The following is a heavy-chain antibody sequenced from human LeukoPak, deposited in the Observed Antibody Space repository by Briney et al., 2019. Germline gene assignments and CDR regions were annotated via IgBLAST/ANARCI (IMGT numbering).Heavy chain of an antibody. CDR1: GFTFSSAW. V-gene: IGHV3-7*01. J-gene: IGHJ4*02. CDR2: IKQDGSEK. Sequence: GGSLRLSCAVSGFTFSSAWMNWVRQAPGKGLEWVANIKQDGSEKYYVDSVKGRFTISRDNAKNSLYLQMNSLRAEDTAVYYCARGWVDTAYDYWGQGTLVTVSS. CDR3: ARGWVDTAYDY. D-gene: IGHD5-18*01.